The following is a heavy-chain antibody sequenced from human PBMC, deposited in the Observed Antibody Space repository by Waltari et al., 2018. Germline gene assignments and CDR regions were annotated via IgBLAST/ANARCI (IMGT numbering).Heavy chain of an antibody. CDR3: ARPYYYGSGSADWYFDL. V-gene: IGHV1-69*14. CDR2: IIPIFGTA. D-gene: IGHD3-10*01. J-gene: IGHJ2*01. CDR1: GGTFSSYA. Sequence: QVQLVQSGAEVKKPGSSVKVSCKASGGTFSSYAISWVRQAPGQGLEWMGGIIPIFGTANYAQKFQGRVTITADKSTSTAYMGLSSLRAEDTAVYYCARPYYYGSGSADWYFDLWGRGTLVTVSS.